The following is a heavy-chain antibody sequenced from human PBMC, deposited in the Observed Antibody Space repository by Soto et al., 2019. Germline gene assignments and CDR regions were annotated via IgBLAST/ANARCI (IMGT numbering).Heavy chain of an antibody. J-gene: IGHJ4*02. D-gene: IGHD1-26*01. Sequence: SETLSLTCAVSGDPISSSHWWSWVRQTPGKGLEWIGEIYHSGSINYNPSLKSRVIISADRSKNQFSLRLSSVTAADTAVYYCATSQLGEYFDYWGQGTLVTVSS. CDR2: IYHSGSI. V-gene: IGHV4-4*02. CDR1: GDPISSSHW. CDR3: ATSQLGEYFDY.